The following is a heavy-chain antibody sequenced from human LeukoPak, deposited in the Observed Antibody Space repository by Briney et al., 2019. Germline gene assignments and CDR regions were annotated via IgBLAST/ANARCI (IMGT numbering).Heavy chain of an antibody. CDR1: GGSISSHY. Sequence: SETLSLTCTVSGGSISSHYWSWIRQPPGKGLEWIGEINHSGSTNYNPSLKSRVTISVDTSKNQFSLKLSSVTAADTAVYYCARLNNSNDAFDIWGQGTMVTVSS. D-gene: IGHD2-21*01. CDR2: INHSGST. J-gene: IGHJ3*02. CDR3: ARLNNSNDAFDI. V-gene: IGHV4-34*01.